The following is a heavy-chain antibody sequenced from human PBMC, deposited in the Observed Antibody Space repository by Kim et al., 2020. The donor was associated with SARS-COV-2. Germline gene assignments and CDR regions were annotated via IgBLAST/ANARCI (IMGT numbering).Heavy chain of an antibody. CDR3: RW. CDR2: ISYDGSNK. J-gene: IGHJ4*02. Sequence: GGSLRLSCAASGFTFSSYAMHWVRQAPGKGLEWVAVISYDGSNKYYADSVKGRFTISRDNSKNTLYLQMNSLRAEDTAVYGLRWRGQGTLVTVSS. CDR1: GFTFSSYA. V-gene: IGHV3-30*04.